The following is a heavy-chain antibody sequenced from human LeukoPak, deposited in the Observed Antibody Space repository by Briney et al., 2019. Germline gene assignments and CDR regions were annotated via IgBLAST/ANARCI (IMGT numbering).Heavy chain of an antibody. CDR1: GGTFSSYA. CDR2: IIPIFGTA. Sequence: ASVKVSCKASGGTFSSYAISWVRQAPGQGLEWMGGIIPIFGTANYAQKFQGRVTITADESTSTAYMEPSSLRSEDTAVYYCARDRWSGPPIYGPFGDWFDPWGQGTLVTVSS. V-gene: IGHV1-69*13. J-gene: IGHJ5*02. CDR3: ARDRWSGPPIYGPFGDWFDP. D-gene: IGHD3-16*01.